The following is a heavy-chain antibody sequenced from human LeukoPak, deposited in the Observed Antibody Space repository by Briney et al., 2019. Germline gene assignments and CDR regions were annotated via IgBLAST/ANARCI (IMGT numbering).Heavy chain of an antibody. CDR2: IYHSGST. J-gene: IGHJ4*02. Sequence: PSGTLSLTCAVSGGSISSSNWWSWVRQPPGKGLEWIGEIYHSGSTNYNPSLKSRVTISVDTSKNQFSLKLSSVTAADTAVYYCARRTIAAAGTDYWGQGTLVTVSS. D-gene: IGHD6-13*01. CDR1: GGSISSSNW. V-gene: IGHV4-4*02. CDR3: ARRTIAAAGTDY.